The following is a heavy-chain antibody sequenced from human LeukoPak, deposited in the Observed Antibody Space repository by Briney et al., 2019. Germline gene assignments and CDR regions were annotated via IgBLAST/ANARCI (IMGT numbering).Heavy chain of an antibody. V-gene: IGHV3-66*01. CDR2: LYSGGNT. J-gene: IGHJ5*02. CDR1: GFTVSSTY. D-gene: IGHD1-1*01. CDR3: ARDIPELVIP. Sequence: PGGSLRLSCAVSGFTVSSTYMSWVRQAPGEGLEWVSVLYSGGNTYYADSVKGRFTISRDSPKNTLYLQMNSLRAEDTAVYYCARDIPELVIPWGQGTLVTVSS.